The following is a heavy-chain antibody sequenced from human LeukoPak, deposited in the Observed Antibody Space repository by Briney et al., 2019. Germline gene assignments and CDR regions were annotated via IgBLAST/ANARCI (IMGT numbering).Heavy chain of an antibody. J-gene: IGHJ4*02. D-gene: IGHD6-25*01. CDR3: GRDHGGQRTDY. CDR1: GFTFSRYS. Sequence: GGSLRLSCAASGFTFSRYSMHWVRQAPGKGLEWGSYISSTSSSITYAESVKGRFTISRDDAKNSLYLHMSSLRADHTALYNCGRDHGGQRTDYWGQGTLLTVSS. V-gene: IGHV3-48*01. CDR2: ISSTSSSI.